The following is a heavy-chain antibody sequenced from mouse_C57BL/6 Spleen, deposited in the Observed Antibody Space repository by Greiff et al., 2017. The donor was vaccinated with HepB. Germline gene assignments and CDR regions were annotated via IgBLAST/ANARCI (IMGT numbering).Heavy chain of an antibody. Sequence: VQLQQSVAELVRPGASVKLSCTASGFNIKNNYMHWVKQGPEQGLEWIGRIDPANGNTKYAPKFQGKATITADTSSNTAYMQLSSLTSEDTAIYYCARTTVVDAWFAYWGQGTLVTVSA. CDR1: GFNIKNNY. CDR2: IDPANGNT. CDR3: ARTTVVDAWFAY. J-gene: IGHJ3*01. D-gene: IGHD1-1*01. V-gene: IGHV14-3*01.